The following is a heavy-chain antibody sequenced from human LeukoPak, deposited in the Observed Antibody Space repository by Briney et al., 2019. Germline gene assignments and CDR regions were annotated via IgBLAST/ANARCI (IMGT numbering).Heavy chain of an antibody. CDR2: ISWNSGSI. Sequence: GGSLRLSCAASGFTFDDYAMHWVRQAPGKGLEWVSGISWNSGSIGYADSVKGRFTISRDNAKNSLYLQMNSLRAEDTALYYCAKDSSSWEIGSFDYWGRGTLVTVSS. CDR1: GFTFDDYA. CDR3: AKDSSSWEIGSFDY. D-gene: IGHD6-13*01. V-gene: IGHV3-9*01. J-gene: IGHJ4*02.